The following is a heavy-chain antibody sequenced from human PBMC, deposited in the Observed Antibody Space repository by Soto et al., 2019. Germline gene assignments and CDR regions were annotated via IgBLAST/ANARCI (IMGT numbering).Heavy chain of an antibody. V-gene: IGHV4-31*03. J-gene: IGHJ3*01. CDR2: FYDSETS. CDR1: GVSISSGAYF. CDR3: ARGKPPYTVVKSGVFDL. Sequence: QVQLQESGPGLVKPSQTLSLTCTVSGVSISSGAYFWTWIRQVPGKGLEWIGYFYDSETSLYNPSIQSRVTISVDTSENHVSLKLTFVTAADTAVYYCARGKPPYTVVKSGVFDLWGQGTMVIVS. D-gene: IGHD1-1*01.